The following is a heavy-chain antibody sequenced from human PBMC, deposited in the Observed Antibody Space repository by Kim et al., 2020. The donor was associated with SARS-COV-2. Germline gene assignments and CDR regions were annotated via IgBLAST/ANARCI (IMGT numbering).Heavy chain of an antibody. D-gene: IGHD3-9*01. CDR1: GFTFSSYW. CDR3: ARVGPNYDILTHYYYYGMDV. CDR2: IKQDGSEK. Sequence: GGSLRLSCAASGFTFSSYWMSWVRQAPGKGLEWVANIKQDGSEKYYVDSVKGRFTISRDNAKNSLYLQMNSLRAEDTAVYYCARVGPNYDILTHYYYYGMDVWGQGTTVTVSS. V-gene: IGHV3-7*01. J-gene: IGHJ6*02.